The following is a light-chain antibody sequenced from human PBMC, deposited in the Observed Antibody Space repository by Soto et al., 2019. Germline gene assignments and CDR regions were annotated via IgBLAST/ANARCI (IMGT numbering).Light chain of an antibody. CDR2: SNN. V-gene: IGLV1-44*01. CDR1: SSNIGSYT. Sequence: QPVLTQPPSASGTPGQRVTISCSGSSSNIGSYTVNWYQQLPGTTPKLLIYSNNQRPSGVPDRFSGSKSGTSASLAISGLQSEDEADYYCAAWDDSLHGMVFGGGTKVTVL. CDR3: AAWDDSLHGMV. J-gene: IGLJ2*01.